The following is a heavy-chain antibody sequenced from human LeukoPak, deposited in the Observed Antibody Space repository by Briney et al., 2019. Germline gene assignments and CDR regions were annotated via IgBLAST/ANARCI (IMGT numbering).Heavy chain of an antibody. CDR1: GGSISSYY. CDR2: IYYSGST. J-gene: IGHJ4*02. D-gene: IGHD6-13*01. V-gene: IGHV4-59*01. Sequence: SETLSLTCTVSGGSISSYYWSWIRQPPGRGLEWIGYIYYSGSTNYNPSLKSRVTISVDTSKNQFSLKLSSVTAADTAVYYCARSIAAATSFDYWGQGTLVTASS. CDR3: ARSIAAATSFDY.